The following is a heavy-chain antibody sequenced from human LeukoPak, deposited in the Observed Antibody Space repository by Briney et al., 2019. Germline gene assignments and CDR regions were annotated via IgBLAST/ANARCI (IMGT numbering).Heavy chain of an antibody. CDR1: GFTFSNYT. D-gene: IGHD3-22*01. CDR3: ARRPYDSSGPAPFDI. V-gene: IGHV3-21*01. J-gene: IGHJ3*02. CDR2: ISSDSSHI. Sequence: GESLRLSCAASGFTFSNYTMNWARQAPGKGRECVSSISSDSSHIYYADSVKGRFTISRDNAKNSLYLQMNRVRAKDTRVYYCARRPYDSSGPAPFDIWGQGTMVTVSS.